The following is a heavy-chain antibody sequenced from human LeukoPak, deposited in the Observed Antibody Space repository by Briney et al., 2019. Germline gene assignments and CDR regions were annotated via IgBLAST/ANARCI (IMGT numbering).Heavy chain of an antibody. V-gene: IGHV3-23*01. CDR1: GFTFSSYA. J-gene: IGHJ4*02. CDR2: ISGSGGSA. CDR3: AKGSLNAPNPDAAFDY. Sequence: PGGSLRLSCAASGFTFSSYAMSWVRQAPGKGLEWVSAISGSGGSAYYADSVKGRFTISRDNSKNTLYLQMNSLRAEDTAVYYCAKGSLNAPNPDAAFDYWGQGTLVTVSS.